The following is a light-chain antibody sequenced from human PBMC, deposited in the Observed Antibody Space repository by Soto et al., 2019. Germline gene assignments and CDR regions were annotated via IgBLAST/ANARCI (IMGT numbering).Light chain of an antibody. CDR3: AAWDDSLSGQV. CDR2: SNN. J-gene: IGLJ2*01. CDR1: SSNIGSNY. V-gene: IGLV1-47*02. Sequence: QSVLTQPPSASGTPGQRVTISCSGSSSNIGSNYVYWYQQLPGTAPKLLIYSNNHRPSGVPDRFSGSKSGTSASLAISGLRSEDEADYYCAAWDDSLSGQVFGGGTKVTVL.